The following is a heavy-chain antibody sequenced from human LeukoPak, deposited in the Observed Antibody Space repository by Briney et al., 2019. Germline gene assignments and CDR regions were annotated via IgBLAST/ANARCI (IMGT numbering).Heavy chain of an antibody. CDR3: ARDGGLYDLDV. CDR1: GASINSGDYY. V-gene: IGHV4-30-4*01. Sequence: PSQTLSLTCTVSGASINSGDYYWTWIRQPPGTGLEWIGNIYSSGRAYYSPSLKSRITISLDTSKNQFSLKLTSGTAADTAVYFCARDGGLYDLDVWGKGTTVSVSS. J-gene: IGHJ6*04. CDR2: IYSSGRA. D-gene: IGHD3-16*01.